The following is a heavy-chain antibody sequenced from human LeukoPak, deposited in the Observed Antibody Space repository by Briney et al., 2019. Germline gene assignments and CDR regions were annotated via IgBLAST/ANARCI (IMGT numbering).Heavy chain of an antibody. D-gene: IGHD6-19*01. CDR1: GFTVSSNY. CDR3: AKDARRTFGLSSGLYRGSYYFDY. CDR2: IYSGGST. Sequence: PGGSLRLSCAASGFTVSSNYMSWVRQAPGKGLEWVSVIYSGGSTYHADSVKGRFTISRDNSKNTLYLQMNSLRAEDTAVYYCAKDARRTFGLSSGLYRGSYYFDYWGQGTLVTVSS. J-gene: IGHJ4*02. V-gene: IGHV3-53*05.